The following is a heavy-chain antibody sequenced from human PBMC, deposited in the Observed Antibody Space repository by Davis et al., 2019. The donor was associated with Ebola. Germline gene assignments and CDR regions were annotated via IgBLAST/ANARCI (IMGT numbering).Heavy chain of an antibody. D-gene: IGHD6-6*01. CDR2: LGTSADT. CDR3: ARPSQYSSSYNDY. CDR1: GFVLRNYV. V-gene: IGHV3-23*01. Sequence: GESLKTPCAASGFVLRNYVMSWVRHAPGKGLEWVSTLGTSADTYYADSVKGRFTISRDNSKNTLYLQMNSLRAEDTAVYYCARPSQYSSSYNDYWGQGTLVTVSS. J-gene: IGHJ4*02.